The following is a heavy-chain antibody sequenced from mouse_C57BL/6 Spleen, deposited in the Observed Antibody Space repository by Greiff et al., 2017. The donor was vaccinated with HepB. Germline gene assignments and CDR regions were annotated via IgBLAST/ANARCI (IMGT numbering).Heavy chain of an antibody. CDR1: GFTFSDYG. CDR2: ISSGSSTI. CDR3: ARPNDYGSSYEYFDV. V-gene: IGHV5-17*01. Sequence: EVQVVESGGGLVKPGGSLKLSCAASGFTFSDYGMHWVRQAPEKGLEWVAYISSGSSTIYYADTVKGRFTISRDNAKNTLFLQMTSLRSEDTAMYYCARPNDYGSSYEYFDVWGTGTTVTVSS. J-gene: IGHJ1*03. D-gene: IGHD1-1*01.